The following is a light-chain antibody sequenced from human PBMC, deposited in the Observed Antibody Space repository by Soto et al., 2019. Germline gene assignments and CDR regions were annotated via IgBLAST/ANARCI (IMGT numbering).Light chain of an antibody. CDR3: QQYNNWPFT. J-gene: IGKJ3*01. Sequence: EIVMTQSPAPLSVSPGERATLSSRASQSVSSNLAWYQQKPGQAPRLLIYGASTRATGIPARFSGSGSGTEFTLTISSLQSEDFAVYYCQQYNNWPFTFGPGTKVDIK. V-gene: IGKV3-15*01. CDR2: GAS. CDR1: QSVSSN.